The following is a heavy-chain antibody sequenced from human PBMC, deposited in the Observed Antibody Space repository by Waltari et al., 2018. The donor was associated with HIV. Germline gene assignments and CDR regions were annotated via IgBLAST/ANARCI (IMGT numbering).Heavy chain of an antibody. Sequence: LVESGGGVVKTGGSIRLTCEASGFEWRHYSMNWVRQSPMRGLEWVASIRRGNNEKHYLDSVRGRFAISRDISESSVYLQMESLKEDDTATYFCVRDDPGYGPIDYWGQGTLVTV. V-gene: IGHV3-21*04. J-gene: IGHJ4*02. CDR2: IRRGNNEK. D-gene: IGHD3-16*01. CDR1: GFEWRHYS. CDR3: VRDDPGYGPIDY.